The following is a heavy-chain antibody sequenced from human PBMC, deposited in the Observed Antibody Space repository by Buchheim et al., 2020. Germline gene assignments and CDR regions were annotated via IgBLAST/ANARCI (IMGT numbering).Heavy chain of an antibody. Sequence: EVQLLESGGGLVQPGGSLRLSCAASGFTFSSYAMSWVRQAPGKGLEWVSAISGSGGSTYYADSVKGRFTISRDNSKNTLYLQMNSLRAEDTAVYYCAQDRQGAYCGGDCYSVLIAWGQGTL. CDR1: GFTFSSYA. J-gene: IGHJ5*02. CDR3: AQDRQGAYCGGDCYSVLIA. CDR2: ISGSGGST. V-gene: IGHV3-23*01. D-gene: IGHD2-21*02.